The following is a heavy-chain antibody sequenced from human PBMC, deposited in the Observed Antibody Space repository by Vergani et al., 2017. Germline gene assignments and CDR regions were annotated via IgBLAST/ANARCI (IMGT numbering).Heavy chain of an antibody. J-gene: IGHJ5*02. Sequence: QVQLVQSGAEVKKPGASVKVSCKASGYTFTGYYMHWVRQAPGQGLEWMGWINAGNGNTKYSQKFQGRVTITRDTSASTAYMELSSLRSEDTAVYYCARDRYYDFWSGYLNWFDPWGQGTLVTVSS. D-gene: IGHD3-3*01. CDR2: INAGNGNT. CDR1: GYTFTGYY. V-gene: IGHV1-3*01. CDR3: ARDRYYDFWSGYLNWFDP.